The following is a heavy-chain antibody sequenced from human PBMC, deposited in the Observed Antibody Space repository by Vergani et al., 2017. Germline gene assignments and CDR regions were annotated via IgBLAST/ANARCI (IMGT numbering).Heavy chain of an antibody. CDR3: AGAGGWFGQLPPLGWFDP. V-gene: IGHV4-59*01. CDR1: GGPISSYY. Sequence: QVQLQESGPGLVKPSETLSLTCTVSGGPISSYYWSWIRQPPGKGLEWVGYIYYSGSTNYNPSLKSRVIIPVDTSKNKFSLKLSSVTAADTAVYYCAGAGGWFGQLPPLGWFDPWGQGTLVTVSS. CDR2: IYYSGST. D-gene: IGHD3-10*01. J-gene: IGHJ5*02.